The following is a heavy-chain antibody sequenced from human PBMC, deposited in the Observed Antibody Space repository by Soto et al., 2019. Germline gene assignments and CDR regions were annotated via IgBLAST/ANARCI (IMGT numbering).Heavy chain of an antibody. CDR2: IIPIFSSR. D-gene: IGHD3-16*01. CDR1: RDTFNKYA. Sequence: QVQLVQSGAEVKKPGSSVKVSCKTSRDTFNKYAFNWVRQAPGQGLEWMGWIIPIFSSRNYAEKFQGRVTITADDSTSTAYMELRSLRLEDTAVYYCARGETYLGVWGPGTTVTVSS. J-gene: IGHJ6*02. CDR3: ARGETYLGV. V-gene: IGHV1-69*01.